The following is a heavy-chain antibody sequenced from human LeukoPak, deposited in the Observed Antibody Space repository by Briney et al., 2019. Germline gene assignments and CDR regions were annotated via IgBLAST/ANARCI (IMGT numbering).Heavy chain of an antibody. D-gene: IGHD2-21*01. Sequence: SETLSLTCTVSGGSISSYYWSWIRQPPGKGLEWIGYIYYSGSTYYNPSLKSRVTISVDTSKNQFSLKLSSVTAADTAVYYCARGEDYGMDVWGQGTTVTVSS. CDR2: IYYSGST. CDR1: GGSISSYY. J-gene: IGHJ6*02. V-gene: IGHV4-59*08. CDR3: ARGEDYGMDV.